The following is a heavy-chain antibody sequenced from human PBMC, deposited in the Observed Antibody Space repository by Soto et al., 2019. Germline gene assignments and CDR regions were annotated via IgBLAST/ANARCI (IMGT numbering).Heavy chain of an antibody. V-gene: IGHV3-30-3*01. CDR1: GFSFSLYV. CDR2: ISFDGNNK. Sequence: QVQVVESGGGVVQPGRSLRLSCAASGFSFSLYVMHWVRQAPGKGLEWVGLISFDGNNKFYAESVKGRFTIYRDNSKNTVYLQMNSLRVEDTAVYYCVRDLDSGMDVWGQGTTVTVS. CDR3: VRDLDSGMDV. J-gene: IGHJ6*02.